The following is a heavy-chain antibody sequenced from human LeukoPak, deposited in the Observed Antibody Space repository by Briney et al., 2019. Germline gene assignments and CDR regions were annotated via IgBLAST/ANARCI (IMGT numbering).Heavy chain of an antibody. CDR1: GGSISSSSYY. J-gene: IGHJ4*02. CDR3: ARGPRGPPQPFDY. CDR2: IYYSGST. V-gene: IGHV4-39*07. D-gene: IGHD2-2*01. Sequence: PSETLSLTCTVSGGSISSSSYYWGWIRQPPGKGLEWIGSIYYSGSTNYNPSLKSRVTISVDTSKNQFSLKLSSVTAADTAVYYCARGPRGPPQPFDYWGQGTLVTVSS.